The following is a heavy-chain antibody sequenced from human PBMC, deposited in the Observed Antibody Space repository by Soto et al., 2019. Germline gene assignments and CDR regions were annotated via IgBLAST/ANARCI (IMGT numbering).Heavy chain of an antibody. V-gene: IGHV3-30-3*01. Sequence: QVHLVESGGGVVQPGKSLRLSCAASGFTFGSIAMHWVHQAPGKGLQYMAMISYDGSNEIYADSVKGRFTISRDNSKNMLFLQMNSLSLDDTAVYYCAREKGLRLDFWGQGTLVTVSS. CDR2: ISYDGSNE. J-gene: IGHJ4*02. CDR3: AREKGLRLDF. CDR1: GFTFGSIA. D-gene: IGHD3-3*01.